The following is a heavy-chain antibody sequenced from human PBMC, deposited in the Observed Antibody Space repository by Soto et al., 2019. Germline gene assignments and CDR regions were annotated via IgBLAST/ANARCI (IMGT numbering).Heavy chain of an antibody. CDR2: INSDGSST. CDR3: VRTSLVVTAATREDY. V-gene: IGHV3-74*01. CDR1: GFTFSSYW. D-gene: IGHD2-15*01. J-gene: IGHJ4*02. Sequence: EVQLVESGGGLVQPGGSLRLSCAASGFTFSSYWMHWVRQAPGKGLVWVSRINSDGSSTRYADSVKGRFTISRDNAKTTLDLQMNSLRAEDTAVYYCVRTSLVVTAATREDYWGQGTLVTGSS.